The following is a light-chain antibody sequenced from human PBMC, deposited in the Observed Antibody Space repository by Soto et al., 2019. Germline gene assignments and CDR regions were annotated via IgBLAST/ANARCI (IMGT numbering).Light chain of an antibody. CDR2: DAS. Sequence: DIQMTQSPSSLSASVGDRVTITCQASQDISNYLNWYQQKPGKAPKLLIYDASNLETGVPSRFNGTGSETEFTLTINGLQPDDFATYFCQQYKSFMYTFGQGTKVEIK. CDR1: QDISNY. J-gene: IGKJ2*01. CDR3: QQYKSFMYT. V-gene: IGKV1-33*01.